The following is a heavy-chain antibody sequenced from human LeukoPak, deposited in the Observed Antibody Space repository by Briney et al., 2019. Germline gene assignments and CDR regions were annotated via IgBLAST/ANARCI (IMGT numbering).Heavy chain of an antibody. CDR2: IYYSGST. CDR3: ARHPMVYDAFDI. Sequence: PSETLSLTCAVYGGSFSGYYWGWIRQPPGKGLEWIGSIYYSGSTYYNPSLKSRVTISVDTSKNQFSLKLSSVTAADTAVYYCARHPMVYDAFDIWGQGTMVTVSS. D-gene: IGHD2-8*01. V-gene: IGHV4-39*01. J-gene: IGHJ3*02. CDR1: GGSFSGYY.